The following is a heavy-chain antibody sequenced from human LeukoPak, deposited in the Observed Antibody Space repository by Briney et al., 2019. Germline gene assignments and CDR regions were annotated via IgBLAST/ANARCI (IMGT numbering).Heavy chain of an antibody. CDR2: ISYDGSNK. CDR3: ARDGECQLLSFMGY. CDR1: GFTFSSYA. V-gene: IGHV3-30*01. Sequence: PGRSLRLSCAASGFTFSSYAMHWVRQAPGKGLEWVAVISYDGSNKYYADSVKGRFTHSRDNSKDTLYLQMNSLRAEDTSVYYCARDGECQLLSFMGYWGQGTLVTVSS. D-gene: IGHD2-2*01. J-gene: IGHJ4*02.